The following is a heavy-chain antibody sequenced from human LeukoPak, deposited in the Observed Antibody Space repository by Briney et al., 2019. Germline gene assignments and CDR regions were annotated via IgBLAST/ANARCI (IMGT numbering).Heavy chain of an antibody. CDR1: GFTFSSYS. CDR3: ARGKNCSSTSCSPTNLDY. D-gene: IGHD2-2*01. Sequence: PGGSLRLSCAASGFTFSSYSMNWVRQAPGKGLEWVSSISSSSSYIYYADPVKGRFTISRDNAKNSLYLQMNSLRAEDTAVYYCARGKNCSSTSCSPTNLDYWGQGTLVTVSS. CDR2: ISSSSSYI. V-gene: IGHV3-21*01. J-gene: IGHJ4*02.